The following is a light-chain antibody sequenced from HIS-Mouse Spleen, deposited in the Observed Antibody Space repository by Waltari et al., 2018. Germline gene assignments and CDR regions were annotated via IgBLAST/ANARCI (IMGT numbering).Light chain of an antibody. CDR3: QSADSSGTYPYVV. CDR1: ALPKQY. V-gene: IGLV3-25*03. CDR2: KDS. Sequence: SYELTQPPSVSVSPGQTARITCSGDALPKQYAYWYQQKPGQAPGLVIYKDSERPSGIPERFSGSSSGTTVTLTISGVQAEDEADYYCQSADSSGTYPYVVFGGGTKLTVL. J-gene: IGLJ2*01.